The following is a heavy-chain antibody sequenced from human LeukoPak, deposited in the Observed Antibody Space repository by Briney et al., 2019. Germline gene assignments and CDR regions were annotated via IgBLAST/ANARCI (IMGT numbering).Heavy chain of an antibody. CDR1: GGTFSSYA. Sequence: ASVKVSCKASGGTFSSYAISWVRQAPGQGLEWMGGIIPTFGTANYAQKFQGRVTITADKSTSTAYMELSSLRSEDTAVYYCARAFDRSNSPTGFDYWGQGTLVTVSS. J-gene: IGHJ4*02. CDR3: ARAFDRSNSPTGFDY. CDR2: IIPTFGTA. D-gene: IGHD2-8*02. V-gene: IGHV1-69*06.